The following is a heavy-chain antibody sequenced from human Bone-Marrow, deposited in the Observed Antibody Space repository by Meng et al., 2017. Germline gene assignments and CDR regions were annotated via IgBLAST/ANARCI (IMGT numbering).Heavy chain of an antibody. Sequence: EVQLVESGGGLVQPGGSLRLSCAASGITVSSNYMSWVRQAPGKGLEWVSEISDGGGGTYYTDSVKGRFTISRDNYKNTLYLQMNGLKVEDTAVYYCAKAWAGALDSRGQGTLVTVSS. CDR2: ISDGGGGT. V-gene: IGHV3-23*04. J-gene: IGHJ4*02. CDR3: AKAWAGALDS. CDR1: GITVSSNY. D-gene: IGHD3-10*01.